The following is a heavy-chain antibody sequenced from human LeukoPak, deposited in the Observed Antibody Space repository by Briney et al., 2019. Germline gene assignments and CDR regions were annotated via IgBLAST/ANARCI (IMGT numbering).Heavy chain of an antibody. J-gene: IGHJ3*02. CDR1: GGTFSSYT. CDR2: IIPILGIP. Sequence: SVKVSCKASGGTFSSYTISWVRPAPGQGLEWMGRIIPILGIPNYAQKFRGSVTITANKSTSTAYMELSSLRSEDTAVYYGAKIPYYYDSSGSHDAFDIWGQGTMVTVSS. D-gene: IGHD3-22*01. V-gene: IGHV1-69*02. CDR3: AKIPYYYDSSGSHDAFDI.